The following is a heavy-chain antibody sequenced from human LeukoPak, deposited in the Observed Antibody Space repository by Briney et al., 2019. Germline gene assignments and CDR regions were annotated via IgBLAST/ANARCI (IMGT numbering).Heavy chain of an antibody. CDR3: ARAVAVAGTDAEHYWGH. D-gene: IGHD6-19*01. V-gene: IGHV1-69*01. CDR1: GGTFSSYA. Sequence: SVKVSCKASGGTFSSYAISWVRQAPGQGLEWMGGIIPIFGTANYAQKFQGRVTITADESTSTAYMELSSLRSEDTAVYYCARAVAVAGTDAEHYWGHWGQGTLVTVSS. J-gene: IGHJ4*02. CDR2: IIPIFGTA.